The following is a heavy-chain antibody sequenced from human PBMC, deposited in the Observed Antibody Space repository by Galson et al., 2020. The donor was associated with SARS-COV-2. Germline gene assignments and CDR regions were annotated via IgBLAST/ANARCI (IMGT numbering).Heavy chain of an antibody. J-gene: IGHJ4*02. D-gene: IGHD6-19*01. CDR1: GFTFSSYG. CDR3: AREGDSSGWDFDY. V-gene: IGHV3-33*01. CDR2: IWYDGSNK. Sequence: GESLKISCAASGFTFSSYGMHWVRQAPGKGLEWVAVIWYDGSNKYYADSVKGRFTISRDNSKNTLYLQMNSLRAEDTAVYYCAREGDSSGWDFDYWGQGTLVTVSS.